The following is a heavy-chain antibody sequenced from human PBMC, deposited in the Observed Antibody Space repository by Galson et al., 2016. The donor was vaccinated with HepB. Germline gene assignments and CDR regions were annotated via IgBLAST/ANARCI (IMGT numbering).Heavy chain of an antibody. CDR1: GFTFSSYW. V-gene: IGHV3-30*18. Sequence: SLRLSCAASGFTFSSYWMSWVRQAPGKGLEWVAVISYDASKKHYADSVKGRFTISRDKSKNTLYLQMNSLRAEDTAVYYCAKSPLMFFGELLGYFQHWGQGTLVTVSS. CDR3: AKSPLMFFGELLGYFQH. D-gene: IGHD3-10*01. CDR2: ISYDASKK. J-gene: IGHJ1*01.